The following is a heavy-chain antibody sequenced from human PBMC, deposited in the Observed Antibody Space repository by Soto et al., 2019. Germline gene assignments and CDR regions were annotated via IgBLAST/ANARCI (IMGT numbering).Heavy chain of an antibody. V-gene: IGHV1-69*06. CDR2: IIPIFGTA. J-gene: IGHJ2*01. Sequence: QVELVQSGAEVKQPGSSVKVSCQASEDTFRNYAISWVRQAPGQGLEWMGGIIPIFGTANYAQKFQGRVTITADTSANTVYLELSSLRSEDTSVYYCARTKYDSSAYYYWYLGLWGRGTLVTVSS. D-gene: IGHD3-22*01. CDR3: ARTKYDSSAYYYWYLGL. CDR1: EDTFRNYA.